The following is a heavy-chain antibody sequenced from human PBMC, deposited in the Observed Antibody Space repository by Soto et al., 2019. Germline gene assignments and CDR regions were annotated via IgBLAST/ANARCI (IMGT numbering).Heavy chain of an antibody. CDR2: INAGNGNT. CDR1: GYTFTSYA. CDR3: ARGGQWLALIYYYYGMDV. J-gene: IGHJ6*02. Sequence: ASVKVSCKASGYTFTSYAMHWVRQAPGQRLEWMGWINAGNGNTKYSQKFQGRVTITRDTSASTAYMELSSLRSEDTAVYYCARGGQWLALIYYYYGMDVWGQGTTVTVSS. V-gene: IGHV1-3*01. D-gene: IGHD6-19*01.